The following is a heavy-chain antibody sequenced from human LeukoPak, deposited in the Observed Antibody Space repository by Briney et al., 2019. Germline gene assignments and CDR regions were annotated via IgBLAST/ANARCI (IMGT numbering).Heavy chain of an antibody. CDR3: ASYRVSHGMDV. J-gene: IGHJ6*02. Sequence: GGSLRLSCAASGFTFSTYWMAWVRQAPGRGLEWVANIKGDGSEKYHGDSVTGRFTISRDNAKNSLYLQMNSLRAEDTAIYYCASYRVSHGMDVWGQGTTVTVSS. CDR1: GFTFSTYW. CDR2: IKGDGSEK. D-gene: IGHD1-26*01. V-gene: IGHV3-7*01.